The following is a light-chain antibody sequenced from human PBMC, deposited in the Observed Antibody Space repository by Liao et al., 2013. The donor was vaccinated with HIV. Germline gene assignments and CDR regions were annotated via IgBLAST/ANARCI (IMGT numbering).Light chain of an antibody. CDR3: QAWDIGTRVV. CDR2: QDN. CDR1: NLGNKF. Sequence: SYELTQPPSVSVSPGQTASISCSGDNLGNKFVSWHQQRPGQSPVLVIYQDNKRPSGIPERFSGSASGNTATLTISGTQAMDEADYFCQAWDIGTRVVFGGGTTLTVL. J-gene: IGLJ2*01. V-gene: IGLV3-1*01.